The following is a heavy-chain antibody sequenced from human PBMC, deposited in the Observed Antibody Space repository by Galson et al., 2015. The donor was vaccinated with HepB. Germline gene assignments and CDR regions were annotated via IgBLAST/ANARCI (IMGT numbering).Heavy chain of an antibody. CDR3: SNGRVEFGESLDVPWDAKHV. CDR2: ISFDGRNK. V-gene: IGHV3-30*18. CDR1: GFTFRSYG. Sequence: SLRLSCAASGFTFRSYGMHWVRQAPGKGLEWVAFISFDGRNKYVSDSVKGRLTISRDNSKNTLYLQMNNLGTQDTAVYYCSNGRVEFGESLDVPWDAKHVWGQGILVTVSS. D-gene: IGHD3-10*01. J-gene: IGHJ4*02.